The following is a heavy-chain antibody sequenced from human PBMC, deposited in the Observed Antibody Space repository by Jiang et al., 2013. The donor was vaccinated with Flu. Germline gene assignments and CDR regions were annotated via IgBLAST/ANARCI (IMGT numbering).Heavy chain of an antibody. D-gene: IGHD6-6*01. CDR1: GFTVSTNY. CDR3: ARPRSIGSRFFGFDP. V-gene: IGHV3-66*04. CDR2: IDSGGTT. Sequence: RLSCAASGFTVSTNYMIWVRQAPGKGLEWVSVIDSGGTTYYADSVKGRFNISRDNSKNTVYLQMNSLRAEDTAVYHCARPRSIGSRFFGFDPWGQGTLVTVSS. J-gene: IGHJ5*02.